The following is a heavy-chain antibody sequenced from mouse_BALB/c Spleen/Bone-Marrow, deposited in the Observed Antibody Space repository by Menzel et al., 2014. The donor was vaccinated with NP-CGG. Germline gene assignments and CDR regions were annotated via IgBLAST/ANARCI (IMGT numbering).Heavy chain of an antibody. CDR3: ARYDYGVYFDY. J-gene: IGHJ2*01. CDR2: IDPANGNT. CDR1: GFNIKDTY. D-gene: IGHD2-4*01. Sequence: VQLKESGAEDVKPGASVKLSCTASGFNIKDTYMHWVKQRPEQGLEWIGRIDPANGNTKYDPKFQGKTTITADTSSNTAYLQLSSLTSEDTAVYYCARYDYGVYFDYWGQGTTLTVSS. V-gene: IGHV14-3*02.